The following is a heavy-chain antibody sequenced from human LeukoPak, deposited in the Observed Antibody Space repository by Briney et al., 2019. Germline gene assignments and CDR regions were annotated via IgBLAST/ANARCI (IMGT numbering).Heavy chain of an antibody. D-gene: IGHD2-2*01. CDR1: GDSISSSRHS. CDR2: IAYSQST. V-gene: IGHV4-39*01. Sequence: SEPLSLTCTVSGDSISSSRHSWGWIRQPPGKGLEWIGSIAYSQSTYYNPSLKTRVTMIVDTSENQFSLKLSSVTAADSTVYYCVRIYCTSTSCYGDSYYGMDVWGQGTTVTVSS. CDR3: VRIYCTSTSCYGDSYYGMDV. J-gene: IGHJ6*02.